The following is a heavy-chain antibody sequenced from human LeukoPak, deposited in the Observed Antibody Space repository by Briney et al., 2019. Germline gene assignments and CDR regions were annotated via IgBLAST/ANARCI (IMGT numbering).Heavy chain of an antibody. CDR3: ASDIVVVPTATWDY. CDR2: ISYDGSNK. J-gene: IGHJ4*02. CDR1: GFTFSSYA. D-gene: IGHD2-2*01. Sequence: GRSLRLSCAASGFTFSSYAVHWVRQAPGKGLEWVAVISYDGSNKYYADSVKGRFTISRDNSKNTLYLQMNSLRAEDTAVYYCASDIVVVPTATWDYWGQGTLVTVSS. V-gene: IGHV3-30-3*01.